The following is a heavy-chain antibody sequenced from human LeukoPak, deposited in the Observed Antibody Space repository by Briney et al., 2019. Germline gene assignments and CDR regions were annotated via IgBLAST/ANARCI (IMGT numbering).Heavy chain of an antibody. J-gene: IGHJ3*02. CDR3: ARAGYSYSHXFDI. CDR1: GGTFSSYA. CDR2: IIPIFGTA. Sequence: SVKVSCKASGGTFSSYAISWVRQAPGQGLEWMGGIIPIFGTANYAQKFQGRVTITADESTSTAYMELSSLRSEDTAVYYCARAGYSYSHXFDIWGQGTMVTVSS. D-gene: IGHD5-18*01. V-gene: IGHV1-69*13.